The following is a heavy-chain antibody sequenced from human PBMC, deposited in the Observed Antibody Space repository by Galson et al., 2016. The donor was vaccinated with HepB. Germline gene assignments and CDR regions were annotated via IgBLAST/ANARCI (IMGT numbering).Heavy chain of an antibody. CDR3: ARGGGADRTNPFAY. Sequence: SLRLSCAASGFPFSNFAMSWVRQPPGGGLEWVSSITGRGGSTFFAASVKGRFNVSRDNSKSTLYLQLTTLRPEDTATYYCARGGGADRTNPFAYWGLGTLVVVSS. CDR2: ITGRGGST. CDR1: GFPFSNFA. D-gene: IGHD3-16*01. J-gene: IGHJ4*02. V-gene: IGHV3-23*01.